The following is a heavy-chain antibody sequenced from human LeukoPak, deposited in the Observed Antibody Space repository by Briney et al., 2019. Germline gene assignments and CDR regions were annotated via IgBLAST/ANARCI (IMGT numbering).Heavy chain of an antibody. CDR1: GGSISSSSYY. J-gene: IGHJ5*02. Sequence: SETLSLTCTVSGGSISSSSYYWGWIRQPPGKGLEWIGSINYSGSTYYNPSLKSRVTISVDRSKNQFSLKLSSVTAADTAVYYCASYPDYYYDSSGFLRAWGQGTLVAVSS. CDR3: ASYPDYYYDSSGFLRA. V-gene: IGHV4-39*07. CDR2: INYSGST. D-gene: IGHD3-22*01.